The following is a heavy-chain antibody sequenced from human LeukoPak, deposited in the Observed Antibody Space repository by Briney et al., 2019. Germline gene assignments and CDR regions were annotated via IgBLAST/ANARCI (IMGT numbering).Heavy chain of an antibody. CDR1: GGTFSSYA. CDR2: IIPIFGTA. D-gene: IGHD3-22*01. J-gene: IGHJ4*02. V-gene: IGHV1-69*06. Sequence: SVKVSCTASGGTFSSYAISWVRQAPGQGLEWMGGIIPIFGTANYAQKFQGRVTITADKSTSTAYMELSSLRSEDTAVYYCASAEYYYDSSGYYYLWGQGTLVTVSS. CDR3: ASAEYYYDSSGYYYL.